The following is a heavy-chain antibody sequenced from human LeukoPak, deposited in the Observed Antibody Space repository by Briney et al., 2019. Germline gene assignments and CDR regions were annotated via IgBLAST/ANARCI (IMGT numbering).Heavy chain of an antibody. J-gene: IGHJ4*02. V-gene: IGHV4-34*01. CDR1: GGSFSGYY. CDR2: INHSGST. Sequence: SETLSLTCAVYGGSFSGYYWRWIRQPPGKGLEWVGEINHSGSTNYNPSLKSRVTISVDTSKNQFSLKLSYVTGADTAAYYCARDKGTRFDFDYWGQGTLVTVSS. CDR3: ARDKGTRFDFDY.